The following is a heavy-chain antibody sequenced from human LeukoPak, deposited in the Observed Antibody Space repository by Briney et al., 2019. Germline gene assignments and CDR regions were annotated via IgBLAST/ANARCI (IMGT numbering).Heavy chain of an antibody. V-gene: IGHV1-18*01. CDR3: ARDYDDYDLDY. Sequence: ASVTVSCKTSSYTFSIYGISWVRQAPGQGLEWMGWISGHDGVTNYSQKFQGRLTITTETSTSTTYMELQSLISDDTAVYYCARDYDDYDLDYWGQGTLVTVSS. D-gene: IGHD4-17*01. CDR2: ISGHDGVT. CDR1: SYTFSIYG. J-gene: IGHJ4*02.